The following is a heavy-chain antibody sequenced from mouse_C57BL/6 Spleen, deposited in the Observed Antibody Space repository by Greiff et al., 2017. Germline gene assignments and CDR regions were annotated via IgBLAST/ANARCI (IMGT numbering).Heavy chain of an antibody. CDR3: TNGNYDFDY. CDR2: IDPETGGT. D-gene: IGHD2-1*01. CDR1: GYTFTDYA. V-gene: IGHV1-15*01. J-gene: IGHJ2*01. Sequence: QVQLKESGAELVRPGASVTLSCKASGYTFTDYAMHWVKQTPVHGLEWIGAIDPETGGTAYNQKFKGKAILTADKSSSTAYMELRSLTSEDSAVYYCTNGNYDFDYWGQGTTLTVSA.